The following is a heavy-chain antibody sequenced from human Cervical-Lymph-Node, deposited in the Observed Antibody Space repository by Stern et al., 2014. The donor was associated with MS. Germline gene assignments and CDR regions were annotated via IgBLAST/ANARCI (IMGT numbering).Heavy chain of an antibody. Sequence: EMQLVASGGGLVQPGGSLRLSCEASGFSFSTHAMTWVRQAPGKGLEWVSSISGTGGSTYYAESVKGRFTNSRDNSKNTQYLQMDSPRAEDTAVYYCAKGGAAGYFDDWGQGTLVTVSS. V-gene: IGHV3-23*04. J-gene: IGHJ4*02. D-gene: IGHD1-26*01. CDR1: GFSFSTHA. CDR3: AKGGAAGYFDD. CDR2: ISGTGGST.